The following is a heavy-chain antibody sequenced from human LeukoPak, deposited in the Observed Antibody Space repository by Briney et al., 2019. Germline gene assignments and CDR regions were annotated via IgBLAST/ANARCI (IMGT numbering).Heavy chain of an antibody. CDR1: GYTFTGLY. D-gene: IGHD1-7*01. J-gene: IGHJ4*02. V-gene: IGHV1-2*06. Sequence: ASVKVSCKASGYTFTGLYMHWVRQAPGQGLEWMGRVNPNSGGTNYAQKFQGRVTMTRDTSISTAYMELTRLRSDDTAVYYCARLITGTTDGVYYFDSWGQGTLVTVSS. CDR3: ARLITGTTDGVYYFDS. CDR2: VNPNSGGT.